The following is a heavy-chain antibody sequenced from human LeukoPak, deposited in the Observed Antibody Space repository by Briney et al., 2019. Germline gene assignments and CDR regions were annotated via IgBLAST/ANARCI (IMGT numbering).Heavy chain of an antibody. CDR1: GGSIGSYY. CDR3: ARDFKRKEWFGDRNWFDP. J-gene: IGHJ5*02. Sequence: SETLSLTCTVSGGSIGSYYWSWIRQPAGKGLEWIGRIYTSGSTNYNPSLKSRATMSVDTSKNQFSLKLSSVTAADTAVYYCARDFKRKEWFGDRNWFDPWGQGTLVTVSS. D-gene: IGHD3-10*01. CDR2: IYTSGST. V-gene: IGHV4-4*07.